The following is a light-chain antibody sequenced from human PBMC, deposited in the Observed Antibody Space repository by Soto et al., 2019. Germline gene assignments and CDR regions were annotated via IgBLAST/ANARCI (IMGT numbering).Light chain of an antibody. V-gene: IGKV3-11*01. Sequence: EIVLTQSPVTLSLSPGERATLSCRASQSVSSYLAWYQQKPGQAPRLLIYDASNRATGIPARFSGSGYGTDFTLTISSLEPEDFAVYYCQQRSKLPSTFGGGTKVELK. CDR1: QSVSSY. CDR2: DAS. J-gene: IGKJ4*01. CDR3: QQRSKLPST.